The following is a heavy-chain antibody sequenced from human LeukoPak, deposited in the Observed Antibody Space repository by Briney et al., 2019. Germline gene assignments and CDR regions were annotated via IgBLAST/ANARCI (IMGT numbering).Heavy chain of an antibody. J-gene: IGHJ4*02. CDR1: GFTFSSYA. Sequence: GGSLRLSCAASGFTFSSYAMRWVRQAPGKGLEWVSAIRGSGGSTYYADSVKGRFTISRDNSKNTLYLQMNSLRAEDTAVYYCAKDEYSSTPMSLWGYWGQGTLVTVSS. V-gene: IGHV3-23*01. CDR3: AKDEYSSTPMSLWGY. CDR2: IRGSGGST. D-gene: IGHD6-6*01.